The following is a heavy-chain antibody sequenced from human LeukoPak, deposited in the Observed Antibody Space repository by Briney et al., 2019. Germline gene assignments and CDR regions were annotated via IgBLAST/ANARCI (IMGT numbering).Heavy chain of an antibody. D-gene: IGHD3-22*01. V-gene: IGHV4-34*01. Sequence: SETLSLTCAVYGGSFSGYYWSWIRQPPGKGLEWIGEINHSGSTNYNPSLKSRVTISVDTSKNQFSLKLSSVTAADTAVYYCARGGGWRRHYYDSSGYSQENWFDPWGQGTLVTFSS. CDR2: INHSGST. CDR1: GGSFSGYY. J-gene: IGHJ5*02. CDR3: ARGGGWRRHYYDSSGYSQENWFDP.